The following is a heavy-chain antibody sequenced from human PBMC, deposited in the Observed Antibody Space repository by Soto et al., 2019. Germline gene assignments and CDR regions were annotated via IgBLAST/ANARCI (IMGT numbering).Heavy chain of an antibody. CDR3: AKSGSQWLARGSFDI. V-gene: IGHV3-9*01. D-gene: IGHD6-19*01. CDR1: GFTFDDYA. J-gene: IGHJ3*02. CDR2: ISWNSGSI. Sequence: EVQLVESGGGLVQPGRSLRLSCAASGFTFDDYAMHWVRQAPGKGLEWVSGISWNSGSIGYADSVKGRFTISRDNSKNSLYLQMDSVGAEDTALYYCAKSGSQWLARGSFDIWGQGTMVTVSS.